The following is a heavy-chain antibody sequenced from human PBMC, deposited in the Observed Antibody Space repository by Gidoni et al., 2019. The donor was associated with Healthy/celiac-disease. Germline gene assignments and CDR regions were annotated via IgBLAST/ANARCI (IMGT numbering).Heavy chain of an antibody. V-gene: IGHV3-15*01. Sequence: EVQLVESGGGLLKPGGSLRLSCAPSGFTLRNAWMRWVRQAAGQGLGWVGRSKSKTDGGKTDYAAPVKGRFTISRDDSKNTLYLQLNSLKTEDTGVYYCTTDVIMLVTAIGPVDYWGQGTQVTVSS. CDR1: GFTLRNAW. J-gene: IGHJ4*02. CDR2: SKSKTDGGKT. CDR3: TTDVIMLVTAIGPVDY. D-gene: IGHD2-21*02.